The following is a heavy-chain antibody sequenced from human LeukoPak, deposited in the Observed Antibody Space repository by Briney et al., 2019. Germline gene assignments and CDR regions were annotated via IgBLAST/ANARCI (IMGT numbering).Heavy chain of an antibody. D-gene: IGHD2-8*01. CDR1: GFTFSSYG. Sequence: PGGSLRLSCAASGFTFSSYGMHWVRQAPGKGLEWVAYIQYDGSNEQYAHSVKGRFRISRRSSKNILYLQMNSLRAEDTAVYYCAKDRCSNGIGCYYYYMDVWGKGTTVTISS. CDR3: AKDRCSNGIGCYYYYMDV. CDR2: IQYDGSNE. J-gene: IGHJ6*03. V-gene: IGHV3-30*02.